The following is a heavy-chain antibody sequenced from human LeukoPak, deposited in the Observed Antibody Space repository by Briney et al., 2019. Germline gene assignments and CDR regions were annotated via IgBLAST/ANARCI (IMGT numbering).Heavy chain of an antibody. D-gene: IGHD3-3*01. CDR2: INHSGST. CDR3: ARGPVGDFWSGSFYYFDY. V-gene: IGHV4-34*01. J-gene: IGHJ4*02. CDR1: GGSFSGYY. Sequence: PSETLSLTCAVYGGSFSGYYWSWIRQPPGKGLEWTGEINHSGSTNYNPSLKSRVTISVDTSKNQFSLKLSSVTAADTAVYYCARGPVGDFWSGSFYYFDYWGQGTLVTVSS.